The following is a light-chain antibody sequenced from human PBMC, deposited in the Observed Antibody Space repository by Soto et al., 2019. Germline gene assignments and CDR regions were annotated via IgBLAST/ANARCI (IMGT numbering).Light chain of an antibody. Sequence: EIVMTQSPATLSMSPGERATVPCRASQSVRNNLAWYQQKPGQAPRLLINGASTRATGIPARFSGSGYGTEFTLTIGSLQSEDFAVYYCQQYNNWPLTFGGGTKVEIK. CDR3: QQYNNWPLT. J-gene: IGKJ4*01. CDR2: GAS. CDR1: QSVRNN. V-gene: IGKV3-15*01.